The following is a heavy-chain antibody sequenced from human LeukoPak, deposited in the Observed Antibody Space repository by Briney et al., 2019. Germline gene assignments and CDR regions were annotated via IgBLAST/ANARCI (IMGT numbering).Heavy chain of an antibody. Sequence: GGSLRLSCAASGFTFSRFAMHWVRQAPGKGLEWVALITYDGSNQYYADSVKGRFTFSKDSSKNTLYLQMNSLRAEDTAMYYCARLAVAGTKINDAFDTWGQGTMVTVSS. D-gene: IGHD6-19*01. CDR1: GFTFSRFA. CDR3: ARLAVAGTKINDAFDT. CDR2: ITYDGSNQ. J-gene: IGHJ3*02. V-gene: IGHV3-30*04.